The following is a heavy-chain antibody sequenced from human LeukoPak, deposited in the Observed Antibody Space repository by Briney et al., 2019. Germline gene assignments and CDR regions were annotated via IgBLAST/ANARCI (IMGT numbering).Heavy chain of an antibody. CDR2: IWYDGSNK. D-gene: IGHD6-19*01. Sequence: PGRSLRLSCAASGFTFSSYGMHWVRQAPGKGLEWVAVIWYDGSNKYYADSVKGRFTISGDNSKNTLYLQMNSLRAEDTAVYYCARDKEVAVAGQYYFDYWGQGTLVTVSS. V-gene: IGHV3-33*01. CDR3: ARDKEVAVAGQYYFDY. J-gene: IGHJ4*02. CDR1: GFTFSSYG.